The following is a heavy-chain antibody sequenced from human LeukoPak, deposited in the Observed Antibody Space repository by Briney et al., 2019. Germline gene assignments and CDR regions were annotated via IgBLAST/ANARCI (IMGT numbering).Heavy chain of an antibody. CDR1: GYTFSSYA. Sequence: SVKVSCKASGYTFSSYAISWVRQAPGQGLEWMGKIIPILGIANYAQKFQGRVTITADKSTSTAYMELSSLRSEDTAVYYCARIGYYYDSSGYYYAYYGMDVWGQGTTVTVSS. CDR3: ARIGYYYDSSGYYYAYYGMDV. CDR2: IIPILGIA. D-gene: IGHD3-22*01. V-gene: IGHV1-69*04. J-gene: IGHJ6*02.